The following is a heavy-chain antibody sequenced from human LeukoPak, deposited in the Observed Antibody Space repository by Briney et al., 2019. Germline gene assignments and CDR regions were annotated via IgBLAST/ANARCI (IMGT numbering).Heavy chain of an antibody. CDR1: GFTFSSYG. D-gene: IGHD6-13*01. J-gene: IGHJ4*02. Sequence: PGRSLRLSCAASGFTFSSYGMHWVRQAPGKGLEWVAVICYDGSSKYYADSVKGRFTISRDNSKNTLYLQMNSLRAEERAVYYCAREHRAGSSWIDYWGEGTLVTVSS. V-gene: IGHV3-33*01. CDR3: AREHRAGSSWIDY. CDR2: ICYDGSSK.